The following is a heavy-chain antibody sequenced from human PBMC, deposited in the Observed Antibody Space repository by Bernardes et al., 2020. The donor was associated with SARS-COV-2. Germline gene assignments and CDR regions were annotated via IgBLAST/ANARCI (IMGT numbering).Heavy chain of an antibody. CDR2: ISGSGGST. Sequence: GGSLRLSCAASGFTFSSSAMSWVRQAPGKGLEWVSAISGSGGSTYYADSVKGRFTISRDNSKNTLYLQMNSLRAEDTAVYYCAKDQAYGDYVDFDYWGQGTLVTVSA. V-gene: IGHV3-23*01. CDR1: GFTFSSSA. D-gene: IGHD4-17*01. J-gene: IGHJ4*02. CDR3: AKDQAYGDYVDFDY.